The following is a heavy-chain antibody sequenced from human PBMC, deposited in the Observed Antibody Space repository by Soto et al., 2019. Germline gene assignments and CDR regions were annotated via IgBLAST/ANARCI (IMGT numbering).Heavy chain of an antibody. J-gene: IGHJ4*02. V-gene: IGHV1-69*13. D-gene: IGHD3-22*01. CDR2: IIPIFGTA. CDR3: AREEYYYDSSGYYPLDY. Sequence: GASVKVSCKASGGTFSSYAISWVRQAPGQGLEWMGGIIPIFGTANYAQKFQGRVTITADESTSTAYMELSSLRSEDTAVYYCAREEYYYDSSGYYPLDYWGQGTLVTVSS. CDR1: GGTFSSYA.